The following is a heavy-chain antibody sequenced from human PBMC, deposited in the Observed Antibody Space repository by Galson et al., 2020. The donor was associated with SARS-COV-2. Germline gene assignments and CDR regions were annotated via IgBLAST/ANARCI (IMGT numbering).Heavy chain of an antibody. J-gene: IGHJ5*02. Sequence: GGSLRLSCAASGFTFSSYSMNWVRQAPGKGLEWVSSISSSSSYIYYADSGKGRFTISRDNAKNSLYLQMNSLGAEDTAVYYCAREILSTHDWFDPWGQGTLVSVTP. D-gene: IGHD6-13*01. V-gene: IGHV3-21*01. CDR3: AREILSTHDWFDP. CDR1: GFTFSSYS. CDR2: ISSSSSYI.